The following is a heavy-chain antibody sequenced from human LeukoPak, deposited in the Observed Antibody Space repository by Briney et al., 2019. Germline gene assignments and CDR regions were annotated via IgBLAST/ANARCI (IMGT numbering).Heavy chain of an antibody. V-gene: IGHV1-2*06. CDR2: INPNSGGT. D-gene: IGHD3-10*01. CDR1: GYTFTGYY. J-gene: IGHJ6*03. CDR3: AGGYYYGSGSYPLGYYYYYMDV. Sequence: ASVKVSXKASGYTFTGYYMHWVRQAPGQGLEWIGRINPNSGGTNYAQKFQGRVTMTRDTSISTAYMELSRLRSDDTAVYYCAGGYYYGSGSYPLGYYYYYMDVWGKGTTVTVSS.